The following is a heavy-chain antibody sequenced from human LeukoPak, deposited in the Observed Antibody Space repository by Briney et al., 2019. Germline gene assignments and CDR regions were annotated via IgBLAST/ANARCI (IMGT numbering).Heavy chain of an antibody. Sequence: SETLSLTCTVSGGSISSSGYYWGWIRQSPGEGLEWIGNIYYSGITYYNPSLKSRVTISVDTSKNQFSVKLSSVTAADTAVYYCSHYDSSGYYYEGFDYWGQGTLVTVSS. CDR3: SHYDSSGYYYEGFDY. D-gene: IGHD3-22*01. CDR2: IYYSGIT. CDR1: GGSISSSGYY. J-gene: IGHJ4*02. V-gene: IGHV4-39*07.